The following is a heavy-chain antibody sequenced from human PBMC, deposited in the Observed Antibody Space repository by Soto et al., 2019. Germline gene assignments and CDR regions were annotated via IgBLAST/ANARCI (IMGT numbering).Heavy chain of an antibody. Sequence: QLQLQESGPGLVKPSETLSLTCTVSGGSISSSSYYWGWIRQPPGKGLEWIGGIYYSGSTYYNPSLKSRVTISVDTSKNQFSLKLSSVTAADTAVYYCARHYCSGGSCYPDFDYWGQGTLVTVSS. D-gene: IGHD2-15*01. CDR1: GGSISSSSYY. CDR2: IYYSGST. J-gene: IGHJ4*02. CDR3: ARHYCSGGSCYPDFDY. V-gene: IGHV4-39*01.